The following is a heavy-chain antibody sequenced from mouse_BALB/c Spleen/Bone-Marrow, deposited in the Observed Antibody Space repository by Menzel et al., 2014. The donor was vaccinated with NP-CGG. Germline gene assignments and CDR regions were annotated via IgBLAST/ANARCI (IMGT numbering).Heavy chain of an antibody. Sequence: QAQLQQPGAELVKPGASVNLSCKAPGYTFTSYWVYWVKQRPGQGLEWIGEINPSNGRANYNEKFKNKATLTVDKSTSTAYMQVSSLTSEDSAVYYCARRDFRSWFAYWGQGALVTVSA. J-gene: IGHJ3*01. V-gene: IGHV1S81*02. D-gene: IGHD2-14*01. CDR3: ARRDFRSWFAY. CDR1: GYTFTSYW. CDR2: INPSNGRA.